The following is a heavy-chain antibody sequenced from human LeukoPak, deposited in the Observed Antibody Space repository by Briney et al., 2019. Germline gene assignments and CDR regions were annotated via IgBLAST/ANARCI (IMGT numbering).Heavy chain of an antibody. V-gene: IGHV5-51*01. CDR1: GYSVTSYW. CDR2: IYPGDSDT. CDR3: ARSDYYDSSEVGS. J-gene: IGHJ5*02. Sequence: GESLKISCKGSGYSVTSYWIGWVRQMPGKGLEWMGIIYPGDSDTRYSPSFQGQVTISADKSISTAYLQWSSLKASDTAMYYCARSDYYDSSEVGSWGQGTLVTVSS. D-gene: IGHD3-22*01.